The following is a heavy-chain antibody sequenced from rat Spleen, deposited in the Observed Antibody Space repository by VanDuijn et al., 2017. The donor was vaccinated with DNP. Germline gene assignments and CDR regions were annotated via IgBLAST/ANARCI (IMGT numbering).Heavy chain of an antibody. D-gene: IGHD1-4*01. Sequence: EVQLVESGGGLVQPGRSLKLSCAVSGITFSDHNMAWVRQAPKKSLEWVASISTSGGSTYYRDSVKGRFTISRDNAKSTLYLQMDSLRSEDTATYYCAGRPPPTRGPFDYWGQGVTVTVSS. CDR3: AGRPPPTRGPFDY. CDR2: ISTSGGST. V-gene: IGHV5-7*01. J-gene: IGHJ2*01. CDR1: GITFSDHN.